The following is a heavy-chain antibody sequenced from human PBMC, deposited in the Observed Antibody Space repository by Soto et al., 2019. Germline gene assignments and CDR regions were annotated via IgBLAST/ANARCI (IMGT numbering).Heavy chain of an antibody. CDR2: ISAYNGET. J-gene: IGHJ4*02. V-gene: IGHV1-18*01. D-gene: IGHD1-1*01. CDR3: ATASDWNDAGADY. CDR1: GYTFTSYG. Sequence: GASVKVSCKASGYTFTSYGISWVRQAPGQGLEWMGWISAYNGETIYAQKFQGRVTMTEDTSTDTAYMELSSLRSEDTAVYYCATASDWNDAGADYWGQGTLVTVSS.